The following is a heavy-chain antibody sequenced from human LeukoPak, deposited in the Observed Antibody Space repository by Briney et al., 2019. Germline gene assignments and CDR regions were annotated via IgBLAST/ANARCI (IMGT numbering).Heavy chain of an antibody. CDR1: GFTFSSYE. Sequence: GGSLRLSCAASGFTFSSYEMNWVRQAPGKGLEWVSYISSSGSTIYYADSVKGRFTISRDNAKNSLYLQMNSLRAEDTAVYYCARVDYGDYDGWFDPWGQGTLVTVSS. V-gene: IGHV3-48*03. CDR3: ARVDYGDYDGWFDP. D-gene: IGHD4-17*01. J-gene: IGHJ5*02. CDR2: ISSSGSTI.